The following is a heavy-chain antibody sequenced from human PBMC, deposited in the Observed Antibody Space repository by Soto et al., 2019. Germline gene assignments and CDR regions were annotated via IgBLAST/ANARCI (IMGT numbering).Heavy chain of an antibody. CDR3: ARVMYYDFWSGSYYFDY. J-gene: IGHJ4*02. Sequence: QVQLQESGPGLVKPSGTLSLTCAVSGGSISSSNWWSWVRQPPGKGLEWIGEIYHSGSTNYNPSLKSRVTISVDKSKNQFSLKLSSVTAADTAVYYCARVMYYDFWSGSYYFDYWGQGTLVTVSS. CDR2: IYHSGST. V-gene: IGHV4-4*02. D-gene: IGHD3-3*01. CDR1: GGSISSSNW.